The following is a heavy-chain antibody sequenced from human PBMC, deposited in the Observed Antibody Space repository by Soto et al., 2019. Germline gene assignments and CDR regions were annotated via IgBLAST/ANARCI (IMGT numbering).Heavy chain of an antibody. V-gene: IGHV1-69*02. CDR3: ATNYGSGSAPFDY. J-gene: IGHJ4*02. CDR1: GDTFSFYT. Sequence: QVQLVQSGAELKKPGSSVKVSCTASGDTFSFYTMNWVRQAPGQGPEWMGRIIPMVRVANYAQKFQGRVTIIADKSTSTSYMELSSLRSEDTAVYYCATNYGSGSAPFDYWGQGTLVTVSS. CDR2: IIPMVRVA. D-gene: IGHD3-10*01.